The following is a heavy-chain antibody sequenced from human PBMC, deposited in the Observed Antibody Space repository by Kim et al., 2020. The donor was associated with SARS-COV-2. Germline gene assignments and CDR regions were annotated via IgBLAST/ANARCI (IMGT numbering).Heavy chain of an antibody. J-gene: IGHJ4*02. CDR3: ARLQKMATLLDY. CDR2: IYPGDSDT. CDR1: GYSFNSYW. D-gene: IGHD5-12*01. V-gene: IGHV5-51*01. Sequence: GEALKISCKGSGYSFNSYWIGWVRQMPGKGLEWMGIIYPGDSDTRYSPYFQGQGTISADQSSSTAHLQWSSLQAADTAMCYCARLQKMATLLDYWGQGTL.